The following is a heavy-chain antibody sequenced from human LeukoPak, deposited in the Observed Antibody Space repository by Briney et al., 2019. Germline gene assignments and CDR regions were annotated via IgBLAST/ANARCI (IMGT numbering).Heavy chain of an antibody. Sequence: GGSLRLSCAASGFPSSSHWLSWFRQSPGKGLEWVAHISHDGSEKHYVDSVKGRFTISRDNARNSLYLQMNSLRAEDTAVYYCTRVLYSSGWYGDHYWGQGTLVTVSS. V-gene: IGHV3-7*01. J-gene: IGHJ4*02. D-gene: IGHD6-19*01. CDR2: ISHDGSEK. CDR1: GFPSSSHW. CDR3: TRVLYSSGWYGDHY.